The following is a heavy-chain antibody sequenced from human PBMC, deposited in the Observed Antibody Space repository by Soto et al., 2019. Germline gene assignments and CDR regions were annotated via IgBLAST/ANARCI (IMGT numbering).Heavy chain of an antibody. V-gene: IGHV3-33*01. CDR1: GFTFSSYG. CDR2: IWYDGSNK. CDR3: ASRFYGSGDYYMDV. J-gene: IGHJ6*03. D-gene: IGHD3-10*01. Sequence: GGSLRLSCAASGFTFSSYGMHWVRQAPGKGLEWVAVIWYDGSNKYYADSVKGRFTISRDNSKNTLYLQMNSLRAEDTAVYYCASRFYGSGDYYMDVWGKGTTVTVSS.